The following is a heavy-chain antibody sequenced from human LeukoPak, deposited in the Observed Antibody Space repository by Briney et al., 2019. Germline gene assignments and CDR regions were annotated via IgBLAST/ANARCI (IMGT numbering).Heavy chain of an antibody. CDR2: IYYSGST. CDR1: GGSITSYY. CDR3: ARPRAIGYFDY. V-gene: IGHV4-59*08. J-gene: IGHJ4*02. Sequence: PSETLSLTCTVSGGSITSYYWSWIRQPPGKGLEWIGYIYYSGSTNYNPSLKSRVTISVDTSKNQFSLKLSSVTAADTAVYYCARPRAIGYFDYWGQGTLVTVSS.